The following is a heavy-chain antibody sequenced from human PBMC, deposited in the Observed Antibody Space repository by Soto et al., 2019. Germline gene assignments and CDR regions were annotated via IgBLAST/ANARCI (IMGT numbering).Heavy chain of an antibody. Sequence: DVQLLESGGGLEQPGGSLRLSCAASGFTFNKFAMSWVRQAPGKGLEWVSSISGSGDSTYYAGSVQGRFTISRDNSKNMLFLQLNSLTGEDTAVYYCAKGEYGSGRYFEWGQGTLVTVSP. V-gene: IGHV3-23*01. J-gene: IGHJ4*02. CDR2: ISGSGDST. CDR1: GFTFNKFA. D-gene: IGHD3-10*01. CDR3: AKGEYGSGRYFE.